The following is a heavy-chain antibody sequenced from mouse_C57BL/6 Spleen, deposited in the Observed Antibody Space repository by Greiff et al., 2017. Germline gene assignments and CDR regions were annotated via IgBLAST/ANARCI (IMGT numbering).Heavy chain of an antibody. Sequence: QVHVKQSGAELARPGASVKLSCKASGYTFTSYGISWVKQRTGQGLEWIGEIYPRSGSTYYNEKFKGKATLTADKSSSTAYMELRSLTSEDSAVYCCAREENNDCGCFDVWGTGTTVTVSS. J-gene: IGHJ1*03. V-gene: IGHV1-81*01. CDR3: AREENNDCGCFDV. D-gene: IGHD1-3*01. CDR2: IYPRSGST. CDR1: GYTFTSYG.